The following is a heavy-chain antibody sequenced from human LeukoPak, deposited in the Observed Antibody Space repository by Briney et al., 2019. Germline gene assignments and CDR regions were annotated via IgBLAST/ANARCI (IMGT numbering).Heavy chain of an antibody. CDR1: GGTFSSYA. J-gene: IGHJ3*02. Sequence: SVKVSCKASGGTFSSYAISWVRQAPGQGLEWMGGIIPIFGTANYAQKLQGRVTITADESTNTAYMELSSLRAEDTAVYYCARLSAAGTAAFDMWGERTMVTVSS. D-gene: IGHD6-13*01. CDR2: IIPIFGTA. V-gene: IGHV1-69*13. CDR3: ARLSAAGTAAFDM.